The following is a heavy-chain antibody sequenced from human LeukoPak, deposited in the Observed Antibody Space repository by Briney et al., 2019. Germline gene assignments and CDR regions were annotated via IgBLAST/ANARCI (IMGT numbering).Heavy chain of an antibody. D-gene: IGHD3-22*01. CDR2: IYYSGST. CDR1: GGSFSSGSYY. V-gene: IGHV4-61*01. Sequence: SETLSLTCTVSGGSFSSGSYYWSWIRQPPGKGLEWIGYIYYSGSTNYNPSLKSRVTISVDTSKNQFSLKLSSVTAADTAVYYCARVWGGTYYYDSSGYYQHFDYWGQGTLVTVSS. J-gene: IGHJ4*02. CDR3: ARVWGGTYYYDSSGYYQHFDY.